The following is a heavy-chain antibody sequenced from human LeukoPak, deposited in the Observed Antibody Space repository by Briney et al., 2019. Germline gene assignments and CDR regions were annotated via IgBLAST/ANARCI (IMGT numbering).Heavy chain of an antibody. V-gene: IGHV3-49*04. CDR2: IRSKAYGGTT. Sequence: GGSLRLSCTTSGFTFGDNAMSWVRQAPGKGLEWVGLIRSKAYGGTTEYVASVEGRFTISRDDSKSIAYLQMNSLKTEDTAVYYCTRVRRGTGSMVDYWGQGTLVTVSS. CDR1: GFTFGDNA. J-gene: IGHJ4*02. D-gene: IGHD3-10*01. CDR3: TRVRRGTGSMVDY.